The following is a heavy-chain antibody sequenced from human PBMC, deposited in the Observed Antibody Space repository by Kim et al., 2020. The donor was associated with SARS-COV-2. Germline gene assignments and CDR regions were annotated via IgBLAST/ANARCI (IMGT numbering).Heavy chain of an antibody. J-gene: IGHJ4*02. CDR1: GFTFSSYA. V-gene: IGHV3-30*04. CDR3: ASLFIAAAGKRFDY. Sequence: GGSLRLSCAASGFTFSSYAMHWVRQAPGKGLEWVAVISYDGSNKYYADSVKGRFTISRDNSKNTLYLQMNSLRAEDTAVYYCASLFIAAAGKRFDYWGQGTLVTVSS. D-gene: IGHD6-13*01. CDR2: ISYDGSNK.